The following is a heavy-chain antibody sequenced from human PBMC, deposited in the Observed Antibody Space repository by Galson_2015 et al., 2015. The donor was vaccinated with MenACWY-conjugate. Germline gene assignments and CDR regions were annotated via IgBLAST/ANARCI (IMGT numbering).Heavy chain of an antibody. CDR2: ISASHGNT. Sequence: SVKVSCKASGLILTNNGFSWVRQAPGQGLEWMGWISASHGNTKYAQRFQGRVTMTTDKSTSTAYMELTSPTSDDTAVYYCVREMGYCDHWGQGSMVIVSS. CDR1: GLILTNNG. V-gene: IGHV1-18*04. D-gene: IGHD2-21*01. J-gene: IGHJ1*01. CDR3: VREMGYCDH.